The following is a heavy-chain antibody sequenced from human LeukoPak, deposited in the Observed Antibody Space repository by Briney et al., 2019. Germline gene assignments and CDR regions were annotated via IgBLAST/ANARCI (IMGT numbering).Heavy chain of an antibody. D-gene: IGHD6-19*01. J-gene: IGHJ4*02. Sequence: KASETLSLTCAVSSGSISSSNWWSWVRQPPGKGLEWIGEIYHSGSTNYNPSLKSRVTISVDKSKNQFSLKLSSVTAADTAVYYCARDEAGLIGYFDYWGQGTLVTVSS. CDR2: IYHSGST. V-gene: IGHV4-4*02. CDR3: ARDEAGLIGYFDY. CDR1: SGSISSSNW.